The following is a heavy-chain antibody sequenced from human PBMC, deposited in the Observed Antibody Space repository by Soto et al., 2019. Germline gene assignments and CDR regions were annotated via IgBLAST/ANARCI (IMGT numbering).Heavy chain of an antibody. Sequence: PSETLSLTCAVSGGSISSGGYSWSWIRQPPGKGLEWIGYIYQSGSTYYNKSLKNRVTISVDRSKNHFSLKLSSVTAADTAVYYCASLRSGWGIDYWGQGTLVTVS. CDR2: IYQSGST. V-gene: IGHV4-30-2*01. J-gene: IGHJ4*02. CDR1: GGSISSGGYS. D-gene: IGHD6-19*01. CDR3: ASLRSGWGIDY.